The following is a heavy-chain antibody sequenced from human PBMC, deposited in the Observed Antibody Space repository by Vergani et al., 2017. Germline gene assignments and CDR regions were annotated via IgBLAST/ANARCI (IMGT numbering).Heavy chain of an antibody. Sequence: EVQLVESGGGLVQPGGSLRLSCAASGFTFSRHWMHWVRQAPGKGLVWVSRVNPEGTNTPYADSVKGRFTISRDNAKNMMYLQLNSLRDEDTAVYYCARARCSGPCFMSNWFDSWGQGTLVTVSS. J-gene: IGHJ5*01. CDR2: VNPEGTNT. CDR1: GFTFSRHW. D-gene: IGHD5-12*01. CDR3: ARARCSGPCFMSNWFDS. V-gene: IGHV3-74*01.